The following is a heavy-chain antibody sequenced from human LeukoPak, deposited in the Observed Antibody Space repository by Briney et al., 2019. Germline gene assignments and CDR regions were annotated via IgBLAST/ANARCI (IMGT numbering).Heavy chain of an antibody. CDR1: GFTLSNAW. CDR2: IRSKTDGGTT. CDR3: ATDTATEARHI. D-gene: IGHD2-21*02. Sequence: GGSLRLSCAASGFTLSNAWMTWVRQAPGKGLEWVGLIRSKTDGGTTDYAAPLKDRFTILRDDSKSTLFLQMNSLKADDTAVYYCATDTATEARHIWGQGTTVTVSS. V-gene: IGHV3-15*01. J-gene: IGHJ3*02.